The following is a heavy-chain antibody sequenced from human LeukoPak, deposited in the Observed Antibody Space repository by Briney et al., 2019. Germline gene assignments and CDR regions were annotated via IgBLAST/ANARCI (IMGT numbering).Heavy chain of an antibody. CDR3: ARDPIPTVTKPYYFDY. CDR1: GLTFSSYD. Sequence: GGSLRLSCAASGLTFSSYDMHWVRQATGKGLEWVSAIGTAGDTYYPGSVKGRFTISRENAKNSLYLQMNSLRAEDTAVYYCARDPIPTVTKPYYFDYWGQGTLVTVSS. V-gene: IGHV3-13*01. J-gene: IGHJ4*02. CDR2: IGTAGDT. D-gene: IGHD4-17*01.